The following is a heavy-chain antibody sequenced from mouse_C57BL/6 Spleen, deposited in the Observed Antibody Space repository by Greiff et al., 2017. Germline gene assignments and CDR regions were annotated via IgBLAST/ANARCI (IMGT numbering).Heavy chain of an antibody. CDR2: ISSGGSYT. J-gene: IGHJ3*01. CDR1: GFTFSSYG. V-gene: IGHV5-6*01. D-gene: IGHD2-4*01. CDR3: ARQDYGAWFAY. Sequence: EVMLVESGGDLVKPGGSLKLSCAASGFTFSSYGMSWVRQTPDKRLEWVATISSGGSYTYYPDSVKGRFTISRDNAKNTLYLQMSSLKSEDTAMYYCARQDYGAWFAYWGQGTLVTVSA.